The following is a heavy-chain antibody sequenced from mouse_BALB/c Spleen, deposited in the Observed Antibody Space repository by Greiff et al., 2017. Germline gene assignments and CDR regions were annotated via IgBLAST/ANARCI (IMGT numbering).Heavy chain of an antibody. CDR1: GYTFTDYE. CDR2: IDPETGGT. V-gene: IGHV1-15*01. CDR3: TRGPYYGNYADYLDD. Sequence: VQLQQSGAELVRPGASVTLSCKASGYTFTDYEMHWVKQTPVHGLEWIGAIDPETGGTAYNQKFKGKATLTADKSSSTAYMELRSLTSEDSAVYYYTRGPYYGNYADYLDDWGQGTTLTVSS. J-gene: IGHJ2*01. D-gene: IGHD2-1*01.